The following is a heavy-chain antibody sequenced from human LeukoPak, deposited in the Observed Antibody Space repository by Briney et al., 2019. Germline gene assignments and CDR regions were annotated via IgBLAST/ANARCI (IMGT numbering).Heavy chain of an antibody. CDR1: GFTFSSYP. CDR2: IWYDGSNK. V-gene: IGHV3-30*07. J-gene: IGHJ6*02. CDR3: AREDQLDYYYYGMDV. D-gene: IGHD2-2*01. Sequence: GGSLRLSCAASGFTFSSYPMHWVRQAPGKGLEWVAVIWYDGSNKYYADSVKGRFTISRDNSKNTLYLQMNSLRAEDTAVYYCAREDQLDYYYYGMDVWGQGTTVTVSS.